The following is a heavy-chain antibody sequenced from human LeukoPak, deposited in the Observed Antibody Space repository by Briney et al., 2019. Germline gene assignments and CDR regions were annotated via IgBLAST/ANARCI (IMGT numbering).Heavy chain of an antibody. Sequence: PGGSLRLSCAASGFTFSSYWMHWVRQAPGKGLVGVSRINSDGSSTSYADSVKGRFTISRDNAKNTLYLQMNNLRAEDTAVYYCARDYYYYGMDVWGQGTTVTVSS. J-gene: IGHJ6*02. V-gene: IGHV3-74*01. CDR2: INSDGSST. CDR1: GFTFSSYW. CDR3: ARDYYYYGMDV.